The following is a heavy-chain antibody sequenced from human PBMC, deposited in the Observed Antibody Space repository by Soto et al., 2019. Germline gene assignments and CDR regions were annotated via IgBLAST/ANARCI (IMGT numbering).Heavy chain of an antibody. D-gene: IGHD4-17*01. J-gene: IGHJ2*01. V-gene: IGHV4-59*11. Sequence: QVQLQESGPGLVKPSETLSLNCSVSGDAITRHYWSWIRQSPGKGLEWLGYFFHTGTALFNPSLRSRVSMSVDTSKNQFSLKLSSVIPADTTVYFCVRNYGGNSQFCVLWGCGTLVTVSS. CDR1: GDAITRHY. CDR3: VRNYGGNSQFCVL. CDR2: FFHTGTA.